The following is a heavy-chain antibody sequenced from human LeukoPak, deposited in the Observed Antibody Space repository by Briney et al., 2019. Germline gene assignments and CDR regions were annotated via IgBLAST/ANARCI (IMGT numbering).Heavy chain of an antibody. CDR1: GFTFGFYG. D-gene: IGHD6-19*01. CDR2: VWHDASKY. Sequence: GGSLRLSCAGSGFTFGFYGMNWARQAPGKGLEWVAGVWHDASKYLYGDSVKGRFTISRDNSKSMMSLQMDSLRDGDTAVYYCARDADTSGHFSYFDYWGQGALVIVSS. J-gene: IGHJ4*02. CDR3: ARDADTSGHFSYFDY. V-gene: IGHV3-33*01.